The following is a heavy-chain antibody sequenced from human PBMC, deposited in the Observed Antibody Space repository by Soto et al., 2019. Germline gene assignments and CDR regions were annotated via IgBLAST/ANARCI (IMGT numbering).Heavy chain of an antibody. Sequence: SETLSLTCAVYGGSFSGYYWSWIRQPPGKGLEWIGEINHSGSTNYNPSLKSRVTISVDTSKNQFSLKLSSVTAADTAVYYCARDVDVVPAQQNDYWGQGTLVTVSS. CDR2: INHSGST. CDR3: ARDVDVVPAQQNDY. V-gene: IGHV4-34*01. CDR1: GGSFSGYY. J-gene: IGHJ4*02. D-gene: IGHD2-2*01.